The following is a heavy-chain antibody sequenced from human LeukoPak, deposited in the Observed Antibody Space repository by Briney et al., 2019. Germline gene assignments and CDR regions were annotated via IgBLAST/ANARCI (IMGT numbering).Heavy chain of an antibody. CDR1: GFIFHDYA. D-gene: IGHD6-19*01. CDR2: ISGGGGST. CDR3: ARESERSGWYDY. Sequence: PGGSLTLPCAAPGFIFHDYAIHWVRQAPGKGLEWVSLISGGGGSTFNAESVKGRFTISRDKRKNSLYLQMNSLRRDDTALYYCARESERSGWYDYWGQGTLVTVSS. J-gene: IGHJ4*02. V-gene: IGHV3-43*02.